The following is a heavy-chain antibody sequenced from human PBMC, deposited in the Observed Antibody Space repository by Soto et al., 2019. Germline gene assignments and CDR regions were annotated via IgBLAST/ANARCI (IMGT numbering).Heavy chain of an antibody. CDR3: ARVTVAATEGRYYYYGMDV. J-gene: IGHJ6*02. D-gene: IGHD2-15*01. CDR2: IYYSGST. CDR1: GGSVSSGSYY. Sequence: SETLSLTCTVSGGSVSSGSYYLSWIRQPPGKGLEWIGYIYYSGSTNYNPSLKSRVTISVDTSKNQFSLKLSSVTAADTAVYYCARVTVAATEGRYYYYGMDVWGQGTTVTVSS. V-gene: IGHV4-61*01.